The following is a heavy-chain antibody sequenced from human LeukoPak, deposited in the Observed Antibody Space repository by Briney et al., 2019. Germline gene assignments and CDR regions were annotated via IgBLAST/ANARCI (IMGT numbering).Heavy chain of an antibody. V-gene: IGHV3-30-3*01. Sequence: GGSLRLSCAASGFTFSSYAMHWVRQAPGKGLEWVAVISYDGSNKYYADSVKGRFTISRDNGKNSVYLQMNSLRAEDTAVYYCARDRTYGSGSLNFDYWGQGTLVTVSS. CDR3: ARDRTYGSGSLNFDY. CDR1: GFTFSSYA. D-gene: IGHD3-10*01. J-gene: IGHJ4*02. CDR2: ISYDGSNK.